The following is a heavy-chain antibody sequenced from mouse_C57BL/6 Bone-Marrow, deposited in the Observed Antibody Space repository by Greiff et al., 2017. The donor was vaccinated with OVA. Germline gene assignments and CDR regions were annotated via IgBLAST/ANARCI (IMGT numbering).Heavy chain of an antibody. CDR2: IRNKANGYTT. J-gene: IGHJ1*03. CDR3: ARDGPLFITTVVGYFDV. Sequence: EVKLMESGGGLVQPGGSLSLSCAASGFTFTDYYMSWVRQPPGKALEWLGFIRNKANGYTTEYSASVKGRFTISRDNSQSILYLQMNALRAEDSATYYCARDGPLFITTVVGYFDVWGTGTTVTVSS. V-gene: IGHV7-3*01. CDR1: GFTFTDYY. D-gene: IGHD1-1*01.